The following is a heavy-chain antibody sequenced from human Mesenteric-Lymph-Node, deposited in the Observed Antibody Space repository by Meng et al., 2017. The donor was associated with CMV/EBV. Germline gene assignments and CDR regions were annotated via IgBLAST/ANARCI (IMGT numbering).Heavy chain of an antibody. CDR1: GGSFSGYY. CDR2: INHSGST. Sequence: QAQLPQWGGGLLTPSETRSVTCAVYGGSFSGYYWNWIRQSPEKGLEWIGEINHSGSTTYNPSFTSRIIISVDTSTNQISLNMSSVTAADTAVYYCARGSSYDILTGYFDYWGQGALVTVSS. J-gene: IGHJ4*02. D-gene: IGHD3-9*01. CDR3: ARGSSYDILTGYFDY. V-gene: IGHV4-34*01.